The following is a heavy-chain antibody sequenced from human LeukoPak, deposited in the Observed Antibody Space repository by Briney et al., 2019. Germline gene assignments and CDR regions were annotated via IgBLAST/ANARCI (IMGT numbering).Heavy chain of an antibody. Sequence: PGGSLRLSCAASGLTFSSYSTSWVRHAPRKGREWVSYITSSCKTMYYADSVRGRFTISRDNAKNSLYLQINSLRGEDTAVYYCARMAVEMDHDYWGQGTLVTVSS. CDR3: ARMAVEMDHDY. V-gene: IGHV3-48*01. CDR1: GLTFSSYS. CDR2: ITSSCKTM. D-gene: IGHD5-24*01. J-gene: IGHJ4*02.